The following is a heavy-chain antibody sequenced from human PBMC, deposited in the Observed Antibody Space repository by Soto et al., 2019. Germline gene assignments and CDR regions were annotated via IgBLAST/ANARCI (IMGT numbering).Heavy chain of an antibody. V-gene: IGHV1-2*02. CDR3: AKGGAIVAAGTRVYLYNAMDV. Sequence: QVQLVQSGTEVKRPGDSVKVSCKASGYTFTGYYVHWVRQAPGQGLEWMGWLTPNSGDTYLAQRFQGRVTMNRDTSIETAHMELRGLTSDNTAEYYCAKGGAIVAAGTRVYLYNAMDVWGQGTTVTVSS. D-gene: IGHD1-26*01. CDR1: GYTFTGYY. CDR2: LTPNSGDT. J-gene: IGHJ6*02.